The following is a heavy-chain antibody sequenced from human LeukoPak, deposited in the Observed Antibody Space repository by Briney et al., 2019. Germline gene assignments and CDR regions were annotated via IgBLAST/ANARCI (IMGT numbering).Heavy chain of an antibody. CDR2: MNPNSGNT. Sequence: ASVKVSCKASGYTFTSYDINWVRQATGQGLEWMGWMNPNSGNTGYAQKFQGRVTMTRNTSISTAYMELSSLRSEDTAVYYCARFSMPPDAFDIWGQGTMVTVSS. CDR1: GYTFTSYD. D-gene: IGHD2/OR15-2a*01. J-gene: IGHJ3*02. V-gene: IGHV1-8*01. CDR3: ARFSMPPDAFDI.